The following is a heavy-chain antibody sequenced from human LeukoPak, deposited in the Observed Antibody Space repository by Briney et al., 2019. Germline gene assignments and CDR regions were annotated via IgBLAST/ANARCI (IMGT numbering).Heavy chain of an antibody. CDR3: ASGCSGGRCYRDYGMDV. CDR1: GFTFSSYT. Sequence: GRSLRLSCAASGFTFSSYTMRWVRQAPGKGPEWVAVISYDGSNKYYADSVKGRFTISRDNSKNTLYLQMNSLRAEDTAVYYCASGCSGGRCYRDYGMDVWGQGTTVTASS. D-gene: IGHD2-15*01. J-gene: IGHJ6*02. CDR2: ISYDGSNK. V-gene: IGHV3-30-3*01.